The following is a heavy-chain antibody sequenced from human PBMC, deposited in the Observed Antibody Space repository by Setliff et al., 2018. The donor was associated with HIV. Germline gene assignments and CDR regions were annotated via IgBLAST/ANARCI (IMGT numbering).Heavy chain of an antibody. CDR1: GYTFTRSD. CDR3: ARSGPRDYDYWNNQPRRYFDL. D-gene: IGHD3-16*01. J-gene: IGHJ2*01. V-gene: IGHV1-8*03. Sequence: GASVKVSCKASGYTFTRSDINWVRQAMGHGLEWMGWVNPKSGGAGHTQKFQDRLTITRNTSTNTVYMELGGLTPEDTAVYFCARSGPRDYDYWNNQPRRYFDLWGRGTPVTVSS. CDR2: VNPKSGGA.